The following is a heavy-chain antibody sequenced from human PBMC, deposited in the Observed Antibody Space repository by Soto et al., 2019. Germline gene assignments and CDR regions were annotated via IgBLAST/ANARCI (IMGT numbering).Heavy chain of an antibody. Sequence: QVQLQESGPGLVKPSETLSLTCTVSGGPFISYYWSWIRQPPGKGLEWIGYIYYTGSTNYNPSLKSRVTISVDTSTIEFSFSLKLISVTAADTAVYYCARGGENYFSGMDVWGQGTTVTVSS. CDR2: IYYTGST. CDR3: ARGGENYFSGMDV. V-gene: IGHV4-59*01. D-gene: IGHD3-10*01. J-gene: IGHJ6*02. CDR1: GGPFISYY.